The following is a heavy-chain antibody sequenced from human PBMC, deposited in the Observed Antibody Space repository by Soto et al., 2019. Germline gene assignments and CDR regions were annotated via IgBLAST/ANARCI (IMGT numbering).Heavy chain of an antibody. V-gene: IGHV3-23*01. J-gene: IGHJ4*01. D-gene: IGHD5-12*01. Sequence: EVQLLESGGGLVQPGGSLRLSCAASGFTFSSYAMSWVRQAPGKGLEWVSVISGTGGTIYYADSVKGRFTISRDNSKNTQYLQMNSLRAEDTAVYYCANRGGYGVKHFDYWGQGSLVTVGS. CDR3: ANRGGYGVKHFDY. CDR1: GFTFSSYA. CDR2: ISGTGGTI.